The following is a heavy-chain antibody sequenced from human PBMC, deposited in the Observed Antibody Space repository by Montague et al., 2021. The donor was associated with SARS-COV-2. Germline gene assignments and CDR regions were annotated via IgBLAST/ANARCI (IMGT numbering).Heavy chain of an antibody. J-gene: IGHJ4*02. D-gene: IGHD1-26*01. CDR2: ITGSGGGT. Sequence: SLRLSCAASGFTFRSYAMSWVRQAPGKGLEWVSAITGSGGGTYYAGSVKGRFTISKDNSKNMLYLQMNSLRAEDTAVYYCAKDQVYSGSYFADRGQGTLVTVSS. CDR3: AKDQVYSGSYFAD. CDR1: GFTFRSYA. V-gene: IGHV3-23*01.